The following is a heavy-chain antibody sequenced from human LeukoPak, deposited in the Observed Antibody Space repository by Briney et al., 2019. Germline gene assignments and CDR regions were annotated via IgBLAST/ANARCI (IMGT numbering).Heavy chain of an antibody. CDR2: ISSSSSTI. J-gene: IGHJ6*02. CDR3: ARDLGYDSSGYYLGGVRHHYYYGMDV. V-gene: IGHV3-48*01. Sequence: GGSLRLSCAASGFTFSSHAIHWVRQAPGKGLEWVSYISSSSSTIYYADSVKGRFTISRDNAKNTLYLQMNSLRAEDTAVYYCARDLGYDSSGYYLGGVRHHYYYGMDVWGQGTTVTVSS. D-gene: IGHD3-22*01. CDR1: GFTFSSHA.